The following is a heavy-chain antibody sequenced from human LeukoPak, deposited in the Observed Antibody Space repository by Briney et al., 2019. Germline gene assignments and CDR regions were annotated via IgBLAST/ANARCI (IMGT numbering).Heavy chain of an antibody. J-gene: IGHJ6*03. D-gene: IGHD3-10*01. CDR3: AASKKYGSGSYYVYYMDV. V-gene: IGHV4-59*12. CDR2: INYSGST. Sequence: SETLSLTCTVSGGSISSYYWSWIRQPPGKGLEWIGYINYSGSTNSNPSLKSRVTISVDTSKNQFSLRLSSVTAADTAVYYCAASKKYGSGSYYVYYMDVRGKGTTVTISS. CDR1: GGSISSYY.